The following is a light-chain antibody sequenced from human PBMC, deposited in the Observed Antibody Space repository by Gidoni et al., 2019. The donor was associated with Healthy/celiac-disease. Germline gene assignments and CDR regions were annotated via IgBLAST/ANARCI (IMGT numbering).Light chain of an antibody. CDR2: DAS. J-gene: IGKJ4*01. CDR1: QRVSSY. Sequence: IVLTQSPATLPLSPGERATLACRASQRVSSYLACYQQKPGQAPRLLIYDASNRATGIPARFSGSWSGTDFTLTISSLEPEDFAVYYCQQRSNWPLTFGGGTKVEIK. CDR3: QQRSNWPLT. V-gene: IGKV3-11*01.